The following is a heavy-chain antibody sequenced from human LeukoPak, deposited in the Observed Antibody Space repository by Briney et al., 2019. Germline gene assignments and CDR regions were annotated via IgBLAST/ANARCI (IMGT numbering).Heavy chain of an antibody. D-gene: IGHD3-22*01. V-gene: IGHV1-46*01. CDR3: AREGEYYYDSSGLEYFQH. CDR2: INPSGGST. J-gene: IGHJ1*01. CDR1: GYTFTSYY. Sequence: ASVKVSCKASGYTFTSYYMHWVRQAPGQGLEWMGIINPSGGSTSYAQKFQGRVTMTRDTSTSTVYMELSSLRSEDTAVYYCAREGEYYYDSSGLEYFQHWGQGTLVTVSS.